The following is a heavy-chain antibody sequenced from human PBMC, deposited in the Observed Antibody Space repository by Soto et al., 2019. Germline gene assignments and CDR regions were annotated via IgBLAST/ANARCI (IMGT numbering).Heavy chain of an antibody. CDR2: IYYTGST. Sequence: QLQLQESGPGLVKPSETLSLTCTVSGGSVTNNNYYWGWIRQPPGEGLEWIGTIYYTGSTFYNPSLNSRVTISVDTSKRQFYLKPSSVPAADTAVYYCARHGPHRGWRLEYWGQGTLVTVSS. J-gene: IGHJ4*02. V-gene: IGHV4-39*01. D-gene: IGHD3-10*01. CDR1: GGSVTNNNYY. CDR3: ARHGPHRGWRLEY.